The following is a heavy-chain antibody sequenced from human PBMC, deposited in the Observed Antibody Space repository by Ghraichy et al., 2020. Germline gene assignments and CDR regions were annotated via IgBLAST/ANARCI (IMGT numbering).Heavy chain of an antibody. CDR1: GFTSSDYA. J-gene: IGHJ3*01. V-gene: IGHV3-23*01. CDR2: ISGTSGST. D-gene: IGHD6-19*01. CDR3: AKDHYATPGSAAVAGNDAFDL. Sequence: GESLNISCAASGFTSSDYAMSWVRQAPGKGLEWVSIISGTSGSTYYADSVKGRFTISRDNSKDTLYLQLNSLRVEDTATYYCAKDHYATPGSAAVAGNDAFDLWGQGTMVTVSS.